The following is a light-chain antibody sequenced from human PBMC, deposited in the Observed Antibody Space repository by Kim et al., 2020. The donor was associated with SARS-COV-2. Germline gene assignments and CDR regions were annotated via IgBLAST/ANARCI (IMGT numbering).Light chain of an antibody. V-gene: IGLV2-14*03. CDR3: SSYTTTTTFGVL. J-gene: IGLJ3*02. Sequence: SITISCDGTSSDIGAYNYVSWYQQHPGSAPKLMIYDVTKRPSGVSSRFSGSKSGNTASLTISGLQAEDEADYHCSSYTTTTTFGVLFGGGTRLTVL. CDR2: DVT. CDR1: SSDIGAYNY.